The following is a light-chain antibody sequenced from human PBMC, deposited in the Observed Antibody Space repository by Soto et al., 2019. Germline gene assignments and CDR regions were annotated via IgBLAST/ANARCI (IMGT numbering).Light chain of an antibody. CDR2: GTS. Sequence: EIVLTQSPGTLSLSPGERATLSCRASQSVSSKYLAWYQQKPGRAPRVLIYGTSIRASGVPERFSGGGSGTDFTLTITRLEPEDFAVYYCQQYGSSHFTFGPGTKVDFK. CDR3: QQYGSSHFT. J-gene: IGKJ3*01. CDR1: QSVSSKY. V-gene: IGKV3-20*01.